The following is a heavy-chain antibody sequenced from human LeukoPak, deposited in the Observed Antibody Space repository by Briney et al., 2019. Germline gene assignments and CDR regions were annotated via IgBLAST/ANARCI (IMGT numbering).Heavy chain of an antibody. D-gene: IGHD2/OR15-2a*01. CDR2: IGTAGDT. Sequence: GGSLRLSCAASGFTFSSYDMPWVRQATGKGLEWVSAIGTAGDTYYPGSVKGRFTISRENAKNSLCLQMNSLRAGDTAVYYCARAFGYGMDVWGQGTTVTVSS. CDR1: GFTFSSYD. J-gene: IGHJ6*02. V-gene: IGHV3-13*01. CDR3: ARAFGYGMDV.